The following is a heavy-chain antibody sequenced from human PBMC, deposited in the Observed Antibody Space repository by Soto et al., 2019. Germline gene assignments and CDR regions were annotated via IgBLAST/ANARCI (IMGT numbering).Heavy chain of an antibody. D-gene: IGHD5-18*01. Sequence: SETLSLTCTVSGGSISSGGSFWSWIRQHPGKGLEWIGYIYYSGSTYYNPSLKSRVTISVDTSKNQFSLKLSSVTAADTAVYYCARDSTPSYGYFDSWGQRTLVTVSS. CDR3: ARDSTPSYGYFDS. CDR2: IYYSGST. J-gene: IGHJ4*02. CDR1: GGSISSGGSF. V-gene: IGHV4-31*03.